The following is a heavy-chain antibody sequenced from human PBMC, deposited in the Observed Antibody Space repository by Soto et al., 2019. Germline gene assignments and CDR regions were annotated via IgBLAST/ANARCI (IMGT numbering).Heavy chain of an antibody. CDR2: ISYDGSNK. D-gene: IGHD3-3*01. J-gene: IGHJ6*02. V-gene: IGHV3-30-3*01. Sequence: PGGSLRLSCAASGFTFSSYAMHWVRQAPGKGLEWVAVISYDGSNKYYADSVKGRFTISRDNSKNTLYLQMNSLRAEDTAVYYCARTYYDFWSGFPDYYYYGMDVWGQGATVTVSS. CDR3: ARTYYDFWSGFPDYYYYGMDV. CDR1: GFTFSSYA.